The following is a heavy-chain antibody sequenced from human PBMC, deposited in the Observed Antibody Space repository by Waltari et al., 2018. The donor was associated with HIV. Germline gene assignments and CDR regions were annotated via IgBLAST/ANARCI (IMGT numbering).Heavy chain of an antibody. V-gene: IGHV3-23*01. D-gene: IGHD2-8*01. CDR2: IRGSGGST. Sequence: EVQLLESGGGLVQPGESLRLSCAGSEFTFSTYAMNWVRQAPGRGLEWVASIRGSGGSTYYADSVKGRFTISRDNFKDSLSLNMNNLRAEDTAVYYCARGFDTNDGSPEYWGQGTLVTVSS. CDR1: EFTFSTYA. CDR3: ARGFDTNDGSPEY. J-gene: IGHJ4*02.